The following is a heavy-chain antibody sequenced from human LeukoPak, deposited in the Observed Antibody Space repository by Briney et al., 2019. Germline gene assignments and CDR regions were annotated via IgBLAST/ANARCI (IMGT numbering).Heavy chain of an antibody. Sequence: ASVKVSCKASGYTFTSYDINWVRQATGHGLEWMGWMNPNSGNTGYAQKFQGRVTMTRNTSISTAYMELSSLRSEDTAVYYCARGRRYNIPEGDYWGQGTLVTVSS. CDR2: MNPNSGNT. V-gene: IGHV1-8*01. CDR3: ARGRRYNIPEGDY. J-gene: IGHJ4*02. D-gene: IGHD5-24*01. CDR1: GYTFTSYD.